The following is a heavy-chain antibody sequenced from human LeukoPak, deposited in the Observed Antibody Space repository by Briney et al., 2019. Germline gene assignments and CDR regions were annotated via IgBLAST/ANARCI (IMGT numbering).Heavy chain of an antibody. Sequence: ASVKVSCKTSGFTFSTSAVQWVRQARGQRLEWIGWIVVGSGATNYAQSLQGRFTITRDMSTNTAYMELSSLGSEDSAVYYCAAELYGVYTDCCTFHIWGQGTMVTVSS. D-gene: IGHD4-17*01. V-gene: IGHV1-58*01. CDR2: IVVGSGAT. J-gene: IGHJ3*02. CDR3: AAELYGVYTDCCTFHI. CDR1: GFTFSTSA.